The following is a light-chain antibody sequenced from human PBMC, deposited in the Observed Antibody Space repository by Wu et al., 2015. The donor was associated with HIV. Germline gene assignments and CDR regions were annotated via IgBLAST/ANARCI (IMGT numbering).Light chain of an antibody. CDR1: QGISNF. CDR3: QQYKSYSPTT. J-gene: IGKJ2*01. CDR2: AAS. V-gene: IGKV1-27*01. Sequence: DIQMTQSPSSLSASVGDRVTITCRASQGISNFLAWYQQKPGKPPKVLIYAASTLQSGVPSRFSGSGSGTDFTLTISSLQPDDFATYYCQQYKSYSPTTFGQGTKVEIK.